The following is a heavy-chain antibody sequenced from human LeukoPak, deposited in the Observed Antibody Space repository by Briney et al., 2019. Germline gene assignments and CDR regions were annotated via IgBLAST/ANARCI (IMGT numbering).Heavy chain of an antibody. V-gene: IGHV4-59*01. CDR1: GGSISSYY. CDR3: ARELNWGFDV. Sequence: SETLSLTCTVSGGSISSYYWSWIRQPPGKGLEWIGYIYYSGSANYNPSLKSRVTISVDTSKNQFSLKLSSVTAADTAVYYCARELNWGFDVWGQGTLVTVSS. CDR2: IYYSGSA. D-gene: IGHD7-27*01. J-gene: IGHJ4*02.